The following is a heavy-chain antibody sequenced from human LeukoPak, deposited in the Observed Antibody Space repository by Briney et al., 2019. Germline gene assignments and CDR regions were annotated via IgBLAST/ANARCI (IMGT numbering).Heavy chain of an antibody. CDR1: GGSFSGYY. Sequence: SETLSLTCAVYGGSFSGYYWSWIRQPPGKGLEWIGEINHSGSTNYNPSLKSRVTISVDTSKNQFSLKLSSVTAADTAVYYCARDSVIDYGDYGGSAYGMDVWGQGTTVTVSS. V-gene: IGHV4-34*01. CDR3: ARDSVIDYGDYGGSAYGMDV. CDR2: INHSGST. J-gene: IGHJ6*02. D-gene: IGHD4-17*01.